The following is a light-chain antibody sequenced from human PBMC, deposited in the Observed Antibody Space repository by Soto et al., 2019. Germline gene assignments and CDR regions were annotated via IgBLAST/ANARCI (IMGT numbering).Light chain of an antibody. J-gene: IGLJ1*01. CDR3: CSYAGSYTWYV. Sequence: QSALTQPRSVSGSTGQSVTISCTGTSSDVGGYNYVSWYQQHPGKAPKLMIYDVSKRPSGVPDRCSGSKSGNTASLTISRLQSEDEADYYCCSYAGSYTWYVFGTGTKVTVL. V-gene: IGLV2-11*01. CDR2: DVS. CDR1: SSDVGGYNY.